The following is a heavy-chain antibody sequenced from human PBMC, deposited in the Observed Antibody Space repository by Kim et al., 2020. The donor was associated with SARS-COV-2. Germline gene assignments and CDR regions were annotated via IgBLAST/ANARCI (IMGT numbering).Heavy chain of an antibody. CDR2: ISGGGGST. CDR1: GFTFSSYA. Sequence: GGSLRLSCAASGFTFSSYAMSWVRQAPGKGLEWVSVISGGGGSTYSADSVKGRFTISRDNSKNTLHLQMNRLRAEDTAVYYCAKIATIMYFDYWGQGTLVTVSS. J-gene: IGHJ4*02. CDR3: AKIATIMYFDY. D-gene: IGHD5-12*01. V-gene: IGHV3-23*01.